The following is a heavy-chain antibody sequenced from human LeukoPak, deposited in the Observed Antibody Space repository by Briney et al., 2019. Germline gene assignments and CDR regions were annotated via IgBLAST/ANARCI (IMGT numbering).Heavy chain of an antibody. CDR3: AKYTSGTSYRGLDQ. CDR2: IIGSAVNT. V-gene: IGHV3-23*01. D-gene: IGHD3-10*01. J-gene: IGHJ4*02. CDR1: GLTVSSYG. Sequence: GESLRLSCGASGLTVSSYGMSWVRQAPGKGLEWVSTIIGSAVNTYYADSVKGRFTISRDDSKNTVYLQMNSLRAEDTAVHSCAKYTSGTSYRGLDQWGQGTLVTVSS.